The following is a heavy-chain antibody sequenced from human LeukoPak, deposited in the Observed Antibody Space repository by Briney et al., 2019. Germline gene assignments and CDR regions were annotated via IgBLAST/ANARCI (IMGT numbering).Heavy chain of an antibody. D-gene: IGHD3-10*01. CDR1: GGSFSGYY. CDR2: INHSGST. J-gene: IGHJ4*02. Sequence: SETLSLTCAVYGGSFSGYYWSWIRQPPGKGLEWIGEINHSGSTNYNPSLKSRVTISVDTSKNQFSLKLSSVTAADTAVYYCNLITMVRGVIENYFDYWGQGTLVTVSS. CDR3: NLITMVRGVIENYFDY. V-gene: IGHV4-34*01.